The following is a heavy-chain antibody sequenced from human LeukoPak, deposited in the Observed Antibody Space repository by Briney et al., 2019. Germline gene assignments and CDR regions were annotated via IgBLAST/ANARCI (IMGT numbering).Heavy chain of an antibody. D-gene: IGHD3-22*01. J-gene: IGHJ4*02. Sequence: SVKVSCKASGGTFSSYAISWVRQAPGQGIEWMGGIIPIFGTANYAQKFQGRVTITTDESTSTAYMELSSLRSEDTAVYYCARSKSSGYYHYYFDYWGQGTLVTVSS. V-gene: IGHV1-69*05. CDR2: IIPIFGTA. CDR3: ARSKSSGYYHYYFDY. CDR1: GGTFSSYA.